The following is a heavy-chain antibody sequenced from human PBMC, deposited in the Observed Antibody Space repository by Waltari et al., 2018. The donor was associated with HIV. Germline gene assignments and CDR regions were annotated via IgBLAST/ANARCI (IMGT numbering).Heavy chain of an antibody. V-gene: IGHV4-39*01. J-gene: IGHJ4*02. CDR2: IYYNGSH. CDR3: AVRITMVRGVRNFDY. CDR1: GGSISSSSYY. D-gene: IGHD3-10*01. Sequence: QLQLQESGPGLVKPSETLSLTCTVSGGSISSSSYYWGWIRQPPGKGLEWIGSIYYNGSHYCNPSSKSRGTRSVDTSKSQFSLKLSSVTAADTAVDYCAVRITMVRGVRNFDYWGQGTLVTVSS.